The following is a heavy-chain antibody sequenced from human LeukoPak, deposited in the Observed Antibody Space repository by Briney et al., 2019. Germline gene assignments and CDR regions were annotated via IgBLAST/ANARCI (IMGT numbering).Heavy chain of an antibody. D-gene: IGHD4-17*01. CDR2: INSDGSST. J-gene: IGHJ5*01. CDR3: ARPHVGTVSNWFDY. V-gene: IGHV3-74*01. CDR1: GFALSDFW. Sequence: GGSLRLSCAASGFALSDFWVHWVRQAPGKGLAWAARINSDGSSTSYADSVEGRFTISRDNAKNTLYLQMNSLRVEDTAVYYCARPHVGTVSNWFDYWGQGTLVTVSS.